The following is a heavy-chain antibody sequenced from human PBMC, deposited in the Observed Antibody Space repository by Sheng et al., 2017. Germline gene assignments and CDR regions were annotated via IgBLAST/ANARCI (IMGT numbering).Heavy chain of an antibody. CDR3: ARDHVAAGLIFDY. Sequence: EVQVVESGGGLVQPGGSLRLSCAASGFTFTSYWMNWVRQAPGKGLEWVASINQDGSEKYYVDSVKGRFTISRDNAKNSLYLQMNSLRADDTAVYYCARDHVAAGLIFDYWGQGALVTVSS. J-gene: IGHJ4*02. CDR2: INQDGSEK. D-gene: IGHD6-13*01. V-gene: IGHV3-7*01. CDR1: GFTFTSYW.